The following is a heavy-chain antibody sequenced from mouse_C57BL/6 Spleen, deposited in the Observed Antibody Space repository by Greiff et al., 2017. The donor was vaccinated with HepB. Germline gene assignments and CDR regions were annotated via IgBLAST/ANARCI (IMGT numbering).Heavy chain of an antibody. D-gene: IGHD1-1*01. V-gene: IGHV1-7*01. CDR1: GYTFTSYW. Sequence: QVQLQQSGAELAKPGASVKLSCKASGYTFTSYWMHWVNQRPGQGLEWIGYINPSSGYTKYHQKFKDKATLTADKSSSTAYMQLSSLTYEDSAVYYCARTDYVISFAIDDWGQTITVTAAS. J-gene: IGHJ4*01. CDR3: ARTDYVISFAIDD. CDR2: INPSSGYT.